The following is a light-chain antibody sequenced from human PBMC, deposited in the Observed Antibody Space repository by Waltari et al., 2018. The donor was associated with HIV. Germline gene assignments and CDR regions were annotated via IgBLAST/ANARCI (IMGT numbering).Light chain of an antibody. CDR2: RDN. V-gene: IGLV1-47*01. J-gene: IGLJ2*01. CDR1: TANIGANF. Sequence: QSVLTQPPSASGTPGQKVTISCSGGTANIGANFVFWFQQFPGTAPKLLIYRDNLRHSGVPDRFCGSKSGTSASLTISGLRSDDEAHYFCAVLDDTLGGGVFGGGTKLTVL. CDR3: AVLDDTLGGGV.